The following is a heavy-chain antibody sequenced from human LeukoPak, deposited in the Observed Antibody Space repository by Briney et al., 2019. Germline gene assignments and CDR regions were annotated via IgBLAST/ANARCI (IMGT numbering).Heavy chain of an antibody. D-gene: IGHD3-16*01. V-gene: IGHV4-39*01. Sequence: PSEPLSLTRSLSGDPITTHSYWWPWIRQSRGEGLEWIGSKCSSGNSYYNPSLKTRATISPDTSKNQYSLRLTSVTAADTAIYYCARRGIWDLQIGNWFDPWGQGILVSVSS. CDR3: ARRGIWDLQIGNWFDP. CDR1: GDPITTHSYW. CDR2: KCSSGNS. J-gene: IGHJ5*02.